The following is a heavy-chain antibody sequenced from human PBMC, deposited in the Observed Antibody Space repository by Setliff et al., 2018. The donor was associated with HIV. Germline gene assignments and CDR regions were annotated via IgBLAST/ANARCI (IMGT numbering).Heavy chain of an antibody. J-gene: IGHJ4*02. V-gene: IGHV4-39*01. D-gene: IGHD6-19*01. CDR2: IHYSGTT. CDR3: ARRSGWSLDY. CDR1: GGSIGTGASY. Sequence: SETLSLTCTVSGGSIGTGASYWGWIRQPPGKGLEWIGSIHYSGTTYYNPSLNIRVTMSVDLAKNQFSLKLSSVTAADTAVYYCARRSGWSLDYWGQGTLVTVS.